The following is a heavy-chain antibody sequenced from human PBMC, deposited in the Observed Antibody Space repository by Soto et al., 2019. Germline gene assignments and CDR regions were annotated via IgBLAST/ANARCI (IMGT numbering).Heavy chain of an antibody. J-gene: IGHJ4*02. CDR3: ASPMYCSSRSGGCYPPGGIDY. Sequence: GGSLRLSCAASGFTFSSYWMSWVRQAPGKGLEWVADIKRDGSGKHYVDSVKGRFTISRDNAKNSLYLQMNSLRAEDTVVYYCASPMYCSSRSGGCYPPGGIDYWGQGTLVTVSS. CDR1: GFTFSSYW. D-gene: IGHD3-16*02. V-gene: IGHV3-7*01. CDR2: IKRDGSGK.